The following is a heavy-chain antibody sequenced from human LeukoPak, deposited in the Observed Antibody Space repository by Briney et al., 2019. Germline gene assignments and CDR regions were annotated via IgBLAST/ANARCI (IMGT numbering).Heavy chain of an antibody. Sequence: ASVKVSCKASGGTFGNYTIAWVRQAPGQGLEWMGGIIPIFHIANYAQKFQGRVTITADESTSTAYMELSSLRSEDTAVYYCASHPITMIVVDPEVWGQGTLVTVSS. CDR2: IIPIFHIA. CDR3: ASHPITMIVVDPEV. J-gene: IGHJ4*02. V-gene: IGHV1-69*13. CDR1: GGTFGNYT. D-gene: IGHD3-22*01.